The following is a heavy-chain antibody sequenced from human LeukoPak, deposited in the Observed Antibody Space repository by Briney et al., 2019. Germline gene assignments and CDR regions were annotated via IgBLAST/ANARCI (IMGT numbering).Heavy chain of an antibody. CDR3: ARDLEALRSAFDI. D-gene: IGHD2-21*02. CDR1: GFTFSSYS. J-gene: IGHJ3*02. V-gene: IGHV3-48*04. CDR2: ISSSSSTI. Sequence: PGGSLRLSCAASGFTFSSYSMNWVRQAPGKGLEWVSYISSSSSTIYYADSVKGRFTISRDNAKNSLYLQMNSLRAEDTAVYYCARDLEALRSAFDIWGQGTMVTVCS.